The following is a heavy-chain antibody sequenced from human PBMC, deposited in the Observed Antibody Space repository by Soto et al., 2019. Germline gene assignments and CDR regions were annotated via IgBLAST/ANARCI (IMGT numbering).Heavy chain of an antibody. CDR1: GYTFYSYD. J-gene: IGHJ4*02. Sequence: ASVKVSCKASGYTFYSYDITWVQQAPGQGLEWMGTISAYNDNTNLPQTLQGRVTMTIDKSTATAYMELKNLTSDDTAVYYCARARATVTTERALGYWGQGTLVTVPQ. CDR2: ISAYNDNT. V-gene: IGHV1-18*01. D-gene: IGHD4-17*01. CDR3: ARARATVTTERALGY.